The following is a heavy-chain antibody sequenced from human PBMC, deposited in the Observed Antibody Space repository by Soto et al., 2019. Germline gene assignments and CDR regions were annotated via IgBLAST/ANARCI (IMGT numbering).Heavy chain of an antibody. D-gene: IGHD3-3*01. J-gene: IGHJ4*02. CDR3: ARDANPCYDFWSGYCFDY. Sequence: QVQLVQSGAEVKKPGASVKVSCKASGYTFTSYGISWVRQAPGQGLEWMGWISAYNGNTNYAQKLQGRVTMTTDTSTSTAYMELRSLRSDDTAVYYCARDANPCYDFWSGYCFDYWGQGTLVTVSS. V-gene: IGHV1-18*01. CDR2: ISAYNGNT. CDR1: GYTFTSYG.